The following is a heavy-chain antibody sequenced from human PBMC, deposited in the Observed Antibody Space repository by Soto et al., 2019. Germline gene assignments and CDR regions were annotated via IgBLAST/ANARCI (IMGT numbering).Heavy chain of an antibody. D-gene: IGHD6-19*01. CDR2: IYYSGST. CDR3: ARLPVGGSGWYSDYYYGMDV. V-gene: IGHV4-39*01. CDR1: GGSISSSSYY. Sequence: PSETLSLTCTVSGGSISSSSYYWGWIRQPPGKGLEWIGSIYYSGSTYYNPSLKSRVTISVDTSKNQFSLKLSSVTAADTAVYYCARLPVGGSGWYSDYYYGMDVWGQGTTVT. J-gene: IGHJ6*02.